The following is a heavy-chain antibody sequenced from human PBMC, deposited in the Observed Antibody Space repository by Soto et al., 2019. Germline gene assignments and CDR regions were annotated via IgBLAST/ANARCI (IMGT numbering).Heavy chain of an antibody. J-gene: IGHJ5*02. CDR3: AHTKIAAEDVWFDP. CDR1: GFSLSTSGVG. CDR2: IYWDDDK. D-gene: IGHD6-25*01. Sequence: QITLKESGPTLVKPTQTLTLTCTFSGFSLSTSGVGVGWIRQPPGKALEWLALIYWDDDKRYRPSLKSRLTITKDTSKNQVVLTMTNMDPVDTATYYCAHTKIAAEDVWFDPWGQGTLVTVSS. V-gene: IGHV2-5*02.